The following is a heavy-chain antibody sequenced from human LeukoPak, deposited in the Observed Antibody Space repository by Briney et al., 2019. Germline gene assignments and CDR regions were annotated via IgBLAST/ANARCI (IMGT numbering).Heavy chain of an antibody. J-gene: IGHJ4*02. V-gene: IGHV4-4*07. Sequence: SETLSLTCTVSGGSISSYYWSWIRQPAGKGLEWIGRIYTSGSTNYNPSLKSRVTMSVDTSKNQFSLKLSSVTAADTAVYYCARGKYYYDSPGYFDYWGQGTLVTVSS. CDR2: IYTSGST. D-gene: IGHD3-22*01. CDR1: GGSISSYY. CDR3: ARGKYYYDSPGYFDY.